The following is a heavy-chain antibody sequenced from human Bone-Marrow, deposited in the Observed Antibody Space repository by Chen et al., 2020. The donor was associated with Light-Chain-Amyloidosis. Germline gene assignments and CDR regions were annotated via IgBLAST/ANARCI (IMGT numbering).Heavy chain of an antibody. D-gene: IGHD5-12*01. V-gene: IGHV5-51*01. CDR1: GYTFPKYW. J-gene: IGHJ4*02. Sequence: EVQLEQSGPEVKKPGASLKISCKGSGYTFPKYWIGWVRQMPGKGLEWMGVIFPDDSDARYSPSLEGQVTISADKSITTAYLQWRSLKASDTAMYYCARRRDGYNFDYWGQGTLGTVSS. CDR2: IFPDDSDA. CDR3: ARRRDGYNFDY.